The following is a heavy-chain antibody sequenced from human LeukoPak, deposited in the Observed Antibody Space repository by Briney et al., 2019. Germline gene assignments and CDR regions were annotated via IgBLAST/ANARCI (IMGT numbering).Heavy chain of an antibody. Sequence: GASVKVSCKASGYTFTGYYMHWVRQAPGQGLEWMGWINPNSGGTNYAQKFQGRVTMTRDTSISTAYMELSRLRSDDTAVYYCARASGTAVAGTKELALDYWGQGTLVTVSS. CDR1: GYTFTGYY. V-gene: IGHV1-2*02. CDR2: INPNSGGT. CDR3: ARASGTAVAGTKELALDY. D-gene: IGHD6-19*01. J-gene: IGHJ4*02.